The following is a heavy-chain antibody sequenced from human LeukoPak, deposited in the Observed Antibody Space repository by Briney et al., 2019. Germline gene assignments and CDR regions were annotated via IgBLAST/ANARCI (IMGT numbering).Heavy chain of an antibody. CDR1: GYTFTGYY. Sequence: ASVKVSCKASGYTFTGYYMHWVRQAPGQGLEGMGRINPNSGGTNYAQKFQGRVTMTRDTSISTAYMELSRLRSDDTAVYCSATIRPDMAILENAFEICGQGTMVTVST. J-gene: IGHJ3*02. V-gene: IGHV1-2*06. CDR3: ATIRPDMAILENAFEI. CDR2: INPNSGGT. D-gene: IGHD1-1*01.